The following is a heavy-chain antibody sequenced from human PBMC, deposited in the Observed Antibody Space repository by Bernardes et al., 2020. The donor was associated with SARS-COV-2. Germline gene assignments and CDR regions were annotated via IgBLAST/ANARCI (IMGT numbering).Heavy chain of an antibody. CDR1: GFTFSDHY. J-gene: IGHJ4*02. V-gene: IGHV3-72*01. D-gene: IGHD6-19*01. Sequence: GGSLRLSCAASGFTFSDHYMDWVRQAPGKGLEWVGRSRNKANSYTTEYAASVKGRFIISRDDSKNSLYLQMNSLKTEDTAVYYCARYTSGKVDYWGQGTLVTVSS. CDR3: ARYTSGKVDY. CDR2: SRNKANSYTT.